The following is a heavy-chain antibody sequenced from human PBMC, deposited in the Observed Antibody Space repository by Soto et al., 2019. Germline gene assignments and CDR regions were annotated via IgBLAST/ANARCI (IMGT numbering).Heavy chain of an antibody. J-gene: IGHJ6*02. D-gene: IGHD3-10*01. CDR3: ARDSGLIRGSYGVDV. CDR1: GFTVPTNY. CDR2: IYRSGAI. V-gene: IGHV3-53*01. Sequence: PGGSLRLSCAASGFTVPTNYMTWVRQAPGKGLEWVSVIYRSGAIYYPDSVRGRFTASRDYSHNTLYLQMDSLRVEDTAVYYRARDSGLIRGSYGVDVWGPGTTVTAP.